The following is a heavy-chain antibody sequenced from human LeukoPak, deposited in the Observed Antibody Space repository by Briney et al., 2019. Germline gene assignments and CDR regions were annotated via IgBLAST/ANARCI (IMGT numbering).Heavy chain of an antibody. J-gene: IGHJ4*02. D-gene: IGHD5-18*01. CDR2: IYSGGST. Sequence: GGSLRLSCAAPGSTFSSYAMSWVRQAPGKGLEWVSVIYSGGSTYYADSVKGRFTISRDNSKNTLYLQMNSLRAEDTAVYYCARGLARSRYSYGIDYWGQGTLVTVSS. CDR1: GSTFSSYA. CDR3: ARGLARSRYSYGIDY. V-gene: IGHV3-53*01.